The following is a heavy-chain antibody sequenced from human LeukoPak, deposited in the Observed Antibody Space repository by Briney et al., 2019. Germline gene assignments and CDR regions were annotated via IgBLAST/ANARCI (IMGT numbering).Heavy chain of an antibody. CDR1: GFTFSSYA. J-gene: IGHJ5*01. CDR2: ISYDGSNK. V-gene: IGHV3-30-3*01. Sequence: GGSLRLSCAASGFTFSSYAIHWVRQAPGKGLEWVAVISYDGSNKYYADSVKGRFTISRDNSKNTLYLQMNSLRAEDTAVYYCVKDSGYYDTSGKGWFAFWGQGTLVTVSS. D-gene: IGHD3-22*01. CDR3: VKDSGYYDTSGKGWFAF.